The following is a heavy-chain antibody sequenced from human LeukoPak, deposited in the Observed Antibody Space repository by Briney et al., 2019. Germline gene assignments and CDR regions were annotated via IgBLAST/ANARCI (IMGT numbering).Heavy chain of an antibody. D-gene: IGHD5-24*01. CDR1: GFSFSTYD. CDR2: ISTTGGYT. J-gene: IGHJ4*02. CDR3: AKKPATIKFPFDI. Sequence: GGSLRLSCVGSGFSFSTYDMAWARQTPGKGLEGVSAISTTGGYTEDADSVKGRFTISRDNSQNTLFLQMHSLRAEDTAVYYCAKKPATIKFPFDIWGQGTLVTVSP. V-gene: IGHV3-23*01.